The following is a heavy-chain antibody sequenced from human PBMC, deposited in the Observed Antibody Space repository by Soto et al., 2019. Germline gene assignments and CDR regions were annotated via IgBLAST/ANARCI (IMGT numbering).Heavy chain of an antibody. D-gene: IGHD3-22*01. Sequence: PSETLSLTCSVSGGSVTNINDFWAWIRQSPGKGLEWIANIYYTGTTFYNPSLRSRVSMTIDASKNRFSLNLSSVTASDTALYYCARHEYVSSSYDLLDVWGRGTMVTVSS. CDR1: GGSVTNINDF. J-gene: IGHJ3*01. V-gene: IGHV4-39*01. CDR3: ARHEYVSSSYDLLDV. CDR2: IYYTGTT.